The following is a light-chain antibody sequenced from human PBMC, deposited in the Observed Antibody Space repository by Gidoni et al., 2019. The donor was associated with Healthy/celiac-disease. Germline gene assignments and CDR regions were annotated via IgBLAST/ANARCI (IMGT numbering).Light chain of an antibody. Sequence: QSALTHPASVIRTPAQSITISCTGTSSHVGGYNYGSWYQQHPGKAPKLMIYDVSNRPSGVSNRFSGSKSGNTASLTISGLQAEDEADYYCSSYTSSSTPVVFGGGTKLTVL. V-gene: IGLV2-14*01. J-gene: IGLJ2*01. CDR1: SSHVGGYNY. CDR3: SSYTSSSTPVV. CDR2: DVS.